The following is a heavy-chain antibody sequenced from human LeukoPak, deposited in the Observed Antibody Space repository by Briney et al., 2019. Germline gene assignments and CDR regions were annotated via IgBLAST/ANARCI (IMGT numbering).Heavy chain of an antibody. CDR2: ISSSGSTI. CDR3: ASVMGRYKQLAD. V-gene: IGHV3-11*04. CDR1: GFTFSDYY. J-gene: IGHJ4*02. D-gene: IGHD6-6*01. Sequence: GGSLSLSCAASGFTFSDYYMSWIRQAPGKGLEWVSYISSSGSTIYYADSVKGRFTISRDNAKNSLYLQMNSLRAEDTAVYYCASVMGRYKQLADWGQGTLVTVSS.